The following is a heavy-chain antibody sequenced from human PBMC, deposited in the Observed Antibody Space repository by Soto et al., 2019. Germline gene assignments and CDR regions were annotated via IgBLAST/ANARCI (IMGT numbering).Heavy chain of an antibody. CDR3: AREDRDESFFDT. V-gene: IGHV4-31*11. CDR2: IYYSGST. CDR1: GDSISRGGYY. J-gene: IGHJ4*02. Sequence: PSETLSLACEVSGDSISRGGYYWNWIRQHPGKGLEWIGYIYYSGSTSYNPSLQSRVTISVDLSKKQFYLKLSSVTAADPAMYYCAREDRDESFFDTWGXGALVTVSS.